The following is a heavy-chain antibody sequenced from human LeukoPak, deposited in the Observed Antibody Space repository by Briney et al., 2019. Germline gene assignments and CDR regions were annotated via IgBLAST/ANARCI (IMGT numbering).Heavy chain of an antibody. J-gene: IGHJ5*02. CDR3: AKGVSITIFGVVPLGWFDP. D-gene: IGHD3-3*01. Sequence: SVKVSCKASGGTFTSYAISWVRQAPGQGLEWMGRIIPILGRANYAQKFQGRVTITADKSTSTAYMELSSLRSEDTAVYYCAKGVSITIFGVVPLGWFDPWGQGTLVTVSS. CDR2: IIPILGRA. CDR1: GGTFTSYA. V-gene: IGHV1-69*04.